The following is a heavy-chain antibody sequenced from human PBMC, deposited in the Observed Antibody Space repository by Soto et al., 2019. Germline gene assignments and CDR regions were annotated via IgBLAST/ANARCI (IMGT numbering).Heavy chain of an antibody. CDR3: ARGSYCSGGNCYLDDYGMDV. CDR1: GFSFSYYG. Sequence: QVQLVESGGGVVQPGRSLRLSCEVSGFSFSYYGMHWVRQAPGKGLEWVALISYDGSNKYYADSVKGRFTMSRDNSKNTLNLQMNSLRAEDTAVYYCARGSYCSGGNCYLDDYGMDVWGQGTTVTVSS. D-gene: IGHD2-15*01. V-gene: IGHV3-30*03. J-gene: IGHJ6*02. CDR2: ISYDGSNK.